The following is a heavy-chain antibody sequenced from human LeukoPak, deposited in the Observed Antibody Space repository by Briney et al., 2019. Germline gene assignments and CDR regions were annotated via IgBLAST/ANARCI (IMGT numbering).Heavy chain of an antibody. D-gene: IGHD6-13*01. V-gene: IGHV2-5*01. Sequence: SGPTLVNPTPTLTLTCTFSGLSLSPSGVGLGWIRQPPGKALDRLALIYWNDDKRYSPSLKSRLTITKDTSKNQVVLTMTNMDPVDTATYYCAHTEPSSWLDYWGQGTLVTVSS. CDR3: AHTEPSSWLDY. J-gene: IGHJ4*02. CDR1: GLSLSPSGVG. CDR2: IYWNDDK.